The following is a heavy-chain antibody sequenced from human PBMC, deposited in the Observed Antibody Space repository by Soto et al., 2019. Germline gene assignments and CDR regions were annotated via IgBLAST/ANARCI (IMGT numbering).Heavy chain of an antibody. D-gene: IGHD3-10*01. CDR3: ARHVFTMVRGATFDY. CDR2: IYYSGST. J-gene: IGHJ4*02. Sequence: PSETLSLTCTVSGGSISSSSYYWGWIRQPPGKGLEWIGSIYYSGSTYYNPSLKSRVTISVDTSKNQFSLKLSSVTAADTAVYYCARHVFTMVRGATFDYWGQGTLVTVSS. CDR1: GGSISSSSYY. V-gene: IGHV4-39*01.